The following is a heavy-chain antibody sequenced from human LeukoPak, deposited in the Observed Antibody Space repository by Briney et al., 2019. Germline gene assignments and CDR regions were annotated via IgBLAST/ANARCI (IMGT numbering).Heavy chain of an antibody. CDR1: GGSISSISYY. Sequence: SETLSLTCTVSGGSISSISYYWGWIRQPRGKGLEWIGSIYYSGSTYYNPSLKSRVTISVDTSKNQFSLKLSSVTAADTAVYYCARQPIVVVVAAQGEGFDYWGQGTLVTVSS. J-gene: IGHJ4*02. V-gene: IGHV4-39*01. CDR3: ARQPIVVVVAAQGEGFDY. D-gene: IGHD2-15*01. CDR2: IYYSGST.